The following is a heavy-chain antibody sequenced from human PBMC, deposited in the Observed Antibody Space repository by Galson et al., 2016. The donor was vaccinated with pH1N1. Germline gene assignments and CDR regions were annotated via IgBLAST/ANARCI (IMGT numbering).Heavy chain of an antibody. CDR2: IIPLSDAA. Sequence: SVKVSCKASGGTFNSDSNNWVRQAPGQGLEWMGGIIPLSDAAKYPQKFQGRVTITTDRSTRTTYMEMSSLRYEDTAVYFCAKWGGRNAFEIWGQGTMITVSS. CDR3: AKWGGRNAFEI. D-gene: IGHD3-16*01. V-gene: IGHV1-69*05. J-gene: IGHJ3*02. CDR1: GGTFNSDS.